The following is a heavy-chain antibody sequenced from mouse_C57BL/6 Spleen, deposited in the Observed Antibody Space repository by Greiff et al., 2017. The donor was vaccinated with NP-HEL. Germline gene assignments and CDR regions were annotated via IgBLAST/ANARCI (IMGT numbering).Heavy chain of an antibody. Sequence: VQLKESGGGLVKPGGSLKLSCAASGFTFSDYGMHWVRQAPEKGLEWVAYISSGSSTISYADTVKGRFTISRDNAKNTLFLQMTSLRSEDTAMYYCARLRAMDYWGQGTSVTVSS. V-gene: IGHV5-17*01. CDR2: ISSGSSTI. J-gene: IGHJ4*01. CDR3: ARLRAMDY. CDR1: GFTFSDYG.